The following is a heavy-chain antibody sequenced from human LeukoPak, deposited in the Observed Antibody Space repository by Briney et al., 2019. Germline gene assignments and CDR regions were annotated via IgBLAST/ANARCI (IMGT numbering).Heavy chain of an antibody. CDR2: IYYSGST. V-gene: IGHV4-59*12. CDR1: GGSFSGYY. Sequence: SETLSLTCAVYGGSFSGYYWSWIRQPPGKGLEWIGYIYYSGSTKYNPSLKSRVTISVDTSKNQFSLKLSSVTAADTAVYYCARDWVGIAVAGLDAFDIWGQGTMVTVSS. D-gene: IGHD6-19*01. CDR3: ARDWVGIAVAGLDAFDI. J-gene: IGHJ3*02.